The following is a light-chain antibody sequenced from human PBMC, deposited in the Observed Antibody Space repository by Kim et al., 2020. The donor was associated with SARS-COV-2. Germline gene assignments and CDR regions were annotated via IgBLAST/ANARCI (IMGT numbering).Light chain of an antibody. V-gene: IGLV2-14*03. CDR3: SSYTSSSTYV. CDR1: SSDVGGYNY. CDR2: DVS. Sequence: QSALTQPASVSGSPGQSISISCTGTSSDVGGYNYVSWYQQHPGKAPKLMIYDVSNRLSGVSNRFSGSKSGSTASLTISGLQAEDEADYYCSSYTSSSTYVFVTGTKVTVL. J-gene: IGLJ1*01.